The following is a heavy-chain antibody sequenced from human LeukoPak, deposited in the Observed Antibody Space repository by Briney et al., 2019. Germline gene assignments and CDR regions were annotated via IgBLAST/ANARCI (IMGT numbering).Heavy chain of an antibody. D-gene: IGHD6-13*01. CDR2: IHYSGST. J-gene: IGHJ4*02. V-gene: IGHV4-59*12. CDR3: ARDSSSWRSFDY. CDR1: GGSISSSY. Sequence: PSETLSLTCTVSGGSISSSYWSWIRQPPGKGLEWLGYIHYSGSTNYNPSLKSRVTMSVDTSKNQFSLKLTSVTAADTAVYYCARDSSSWRSFDYWGQGTLVTVSS.